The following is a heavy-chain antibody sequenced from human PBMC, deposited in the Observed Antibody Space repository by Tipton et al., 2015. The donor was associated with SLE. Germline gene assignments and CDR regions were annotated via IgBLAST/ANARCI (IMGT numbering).Heavy chain of an antibody. V-gene: IGHV4-59*01. CDR3: ARDPDYGDAGAVDY. CDR1: GGSISNYY. Sequence: TLSLTCTVSGGSISNYYWSWIRQPPGEGPEWIGYISYSGGSKYNPSLKSRVTMSLDTSKKQFSLTLKSVTAADTAIYYCARDPDYGDAGAVDYWGQVTLVTVS. D-gene: IGHD4-17*01. J-gene: IGHJ4*02. CDR2: ISYSGGS.